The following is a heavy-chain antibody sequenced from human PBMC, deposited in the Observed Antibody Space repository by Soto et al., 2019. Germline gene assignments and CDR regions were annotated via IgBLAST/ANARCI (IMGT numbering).Heavy chain of an antibody. J-gene: IGHJ4*02. D-gene: IGHD1-1*01. V-gene: IGHV3-23*01. Sequence: LRLSCAASGFTFKESAMNWVRQAPGKGLEWVASISDTGASTWYAESVRGRLSISRDNSKNTLYLQMNSLRGEDTAVYYCAKDPPTTGTTFDYWGQGTLVTVSS. CDR1: GFTFKESA. CDR2: ISDTGAST. CDR3: AKDPPTTGTTFDY.